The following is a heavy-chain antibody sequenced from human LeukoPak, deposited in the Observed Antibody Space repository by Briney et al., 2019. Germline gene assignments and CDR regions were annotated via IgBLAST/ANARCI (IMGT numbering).Heavy chain of an antibody. D-gene: IGHD4-17*01. CDR3: ARATVTTFNWFDP. J-gene: IGHJ5*02. V-gene: IGHV3-23*01. CDR1: GLTFSSYG. CDR2: ISTTGGTT. Sequence: GGSLRLSCAASGLTFSSYGMSWVRQAPGRGLEWVSAISTTGGTTYYADSVRGRFTISRDNSRNTLYLQMNSLRSEDTAVYYCARATVTTFNWFDPWGQGTVVTVSS.